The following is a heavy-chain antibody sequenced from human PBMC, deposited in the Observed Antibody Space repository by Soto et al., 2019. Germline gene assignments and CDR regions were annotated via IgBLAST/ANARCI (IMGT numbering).Heavy chain of an antibody. CDR1: GGSISSYY. CDR3: AREGGYGGYFDY. CDR2: IYYSGST. V-gene: IGHV4-59*01. Sequence: ASETLSLTCTVSGGSISSYYWSWIRQPPGKGLEWIGYIYYSGSTNYNPSLKSRVTISVDTSKNQFSLKLSSVTAADTAVYYCAREGGYGGYFDYWGQGTLVTVSS. D-gene: IGHD5-12*01. J-gene: IGHJ4*02.